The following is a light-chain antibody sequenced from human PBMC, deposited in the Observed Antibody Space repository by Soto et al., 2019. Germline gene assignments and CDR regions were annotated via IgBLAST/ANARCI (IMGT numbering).Light chain of an antibody. CDR3: NSYPSRNAYV. V-gene: IGLV2-14*01. CDR1: TSDVGAYNY. Sequence: QSVLTQAASVSGSPGQSITISCTGSTSDVGAYNYVSWYKHHPGQAPQLMIYEVSNRPSGVSNRFSGSKSGNTASLTISGLQADDEGDYYRNSYPSRNAYVLGSGTKV. J-gene: IGLJ1*01. CDR2: EVS.